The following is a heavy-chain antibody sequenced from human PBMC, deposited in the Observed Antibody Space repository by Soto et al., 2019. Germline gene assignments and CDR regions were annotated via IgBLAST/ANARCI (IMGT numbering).Heavy chain of an antibody. D-gene: IGHD3-10*01. Sequence: GGSLRLSWAASGFTFSSYAMSWVRQAPGKGLEWVSAISGSGGSTYYADSVKGRFTISRDNSKNTLYLQMNSLRAEDTAVYYCAKDQSSGRWLQLYYFDYWGQGTLVTVSS. J-gene: IGHJ4*02. CDR1: GFTFSSYA. CDR2: ISGSGGST. V-gene: IGHV3-23*01. CDR3: AKDQSSGRWLQLYYFDY.